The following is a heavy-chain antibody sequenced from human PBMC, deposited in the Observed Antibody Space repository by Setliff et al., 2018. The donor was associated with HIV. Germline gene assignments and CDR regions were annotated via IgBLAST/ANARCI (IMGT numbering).Heavy chain of an antibody. CDR1: GFTLSTYT. Sequence: GGSLRLSCAASGFTLSTYTMNWVRQAPGKGLGWISSISSNIIYIYYADSVRGRFTISRDNAKNSLYLQMNSLRVEDTAVYYCARTSTTTGTTLNWFDPWGQGTLVTAPQ. CDR3: ARTSTTTGTTLNWFDP. J-gene: IGHJ5*02. CDR2: ISSNIIYI. D-gene: IGHD1-1*01. V-gene: IGHV3-21*01.